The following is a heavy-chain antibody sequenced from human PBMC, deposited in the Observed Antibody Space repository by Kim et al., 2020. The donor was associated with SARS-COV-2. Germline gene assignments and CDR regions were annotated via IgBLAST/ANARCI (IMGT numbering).Heavy chain of an antibody. V-gene: IGHV3-23*01. CDR3: AKDVGSGWKHHYED. D-gene: IGHD6-19*01. Sequence: GGSLRLSCAASGFTLSSAMTWVRQAPGKGLEWVSTISFSADNTYYADSVKGRFTISRDNSKNTLFLQMNSLRAEDTAVYYCAKDVGSGWKHHYEDWGQGT. CDR1: GFTLSSA. J-gene: IGHJ4*02. CDR2: ISFSADNT.